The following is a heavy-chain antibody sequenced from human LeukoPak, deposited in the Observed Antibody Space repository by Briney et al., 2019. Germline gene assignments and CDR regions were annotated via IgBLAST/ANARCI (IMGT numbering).Heavy chain of an antibody. CDR2: INNDGSTT. J-gene: IGHJ4*02. V-gene: IGHV3-74*01. Sequence: GGYLRLSWAASGFTFSSYWMHWVRQAQGKGLVWVSRINNDGSTTTHADSVKGRFTISRDNAKNTLYLQMNSLGAEDTAVYYCARVYSGSYCDYWGQGTLVTVSS. D-gene: IGHD1-26*01. CDR3: ARVYSGSYCDY. CDR1: GFTFSSYW.